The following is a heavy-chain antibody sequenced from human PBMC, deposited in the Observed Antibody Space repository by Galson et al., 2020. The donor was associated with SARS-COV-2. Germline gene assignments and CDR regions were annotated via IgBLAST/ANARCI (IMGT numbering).Heavy chain of an antibody. CDR3: ARPSSSGYYSIWYFDL. CDR1: GLSINSDFY. J-gene: IGHJ2*01. V-gene: IGHV4-38-2*02. D-gene: IGHD3-22*01. Sequence: SETLSLTCTVSGLSINSDFYWGWLRQPPGKGLEWIGNIYQGGTTYYNQSLKSRVTISIDQSKNQFSLTMTSVTAADTAVYYCARPSSSGYYSIWYFDLWGRGTLVTVSS. CDR2: IYQGGTT.